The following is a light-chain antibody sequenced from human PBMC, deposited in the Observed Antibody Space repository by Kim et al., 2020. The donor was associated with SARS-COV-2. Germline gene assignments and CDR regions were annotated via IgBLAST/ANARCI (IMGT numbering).Light chain of an antibody. Sequence: SPGERCTLSGRASQRISSTYVAWYQQKPGQAPRRLIYGTSNRATGIPDRFSGSGSGTDFTLTINRMEPEDVAVYYCQQYGTSPLTFGGGTKVDIK. CDR3: QQYGTSPLT. V-gene: IGKV3-20*01. CDR2: GTS. J-gene: IGKJ4*01. CDR1: QRISSTY.